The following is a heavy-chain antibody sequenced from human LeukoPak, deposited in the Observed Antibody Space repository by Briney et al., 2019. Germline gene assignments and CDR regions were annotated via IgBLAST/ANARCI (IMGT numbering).Heavy chain of an antibody. Sequence: SETLSLTCAVYGGSFSGYYWSWIRQPPGKGPEWIGEINHSGSTYYNPSLKSRVTISVDRSKNQFSLKLSSVTAADTAVYYCARDVAAAIDYWGQGTLVTVSS. CDR3: ARDVAAAIDY. CDR1: GGSFSGYY. D-gene: IGHD6-13*01. CDR2: INHSGST. V-gene: IGHV4-34*01. J-gene: IGHJ4*02.